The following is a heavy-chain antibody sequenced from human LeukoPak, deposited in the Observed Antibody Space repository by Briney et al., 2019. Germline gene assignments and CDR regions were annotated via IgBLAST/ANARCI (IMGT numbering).Heavy chain of an antibody. D-gene: IGHD3-9*01. J-gene: IGHJ4*02. Sequence: SETLSLTCTVSGGSISSYYWSWIRQPPGKGLEWIGYIHYSGSTNYNPSLKSRVTISVDTSKNQFSLKLSSVTAADTAVYYCARGFVLTGYFRVPLTKFDYWGQGTLVTVSS. CDR1: GGSISSYY. CDR2: IHYSGST. V-gene: IGHV4-59*12. CDR3: ARGFVLTGYFRVPLTKFDY.